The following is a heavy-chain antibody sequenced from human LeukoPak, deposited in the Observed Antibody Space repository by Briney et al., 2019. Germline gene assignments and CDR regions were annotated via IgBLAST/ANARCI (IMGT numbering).Heavy chain of an antibody. J-gene: IGHJ5*02. V-gene: IGHV4-34*01. CDR1: GGSFSGYY. Sequence: SQTLSLTCTVSGGSFSGYYWSWIRQPPGKGLEWIGEINHSGSTNYNPSLKSRVTISVDTSKNQFSLKLSSVTAADTAVYYCARATRYDYVWGSYRFPYNWFDPWGQGTLVTVSS. CDR2: INHSGST. CDR3: ARATRYDYVWGSYRFPYNWFDP. D-gene: IGHD3-16*02.